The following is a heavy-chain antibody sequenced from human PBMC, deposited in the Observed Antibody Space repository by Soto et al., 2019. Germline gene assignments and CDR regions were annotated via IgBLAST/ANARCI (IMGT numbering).Heavy chain of an antibody. J-gene: IGHJ3*02. Sequence: SETLSLTCTVSGGSISSYYWSWIRQPAGKGLEWIGRIYTSGSTNYNPSLKSRVTMSVDTSKNQFSLKLSSVTAADTAVYYCARDRYCGGDCYYDAFEIWGQGTMVTVSS. CDR1: GGSISSYY. D-gene: IGHD2-21*02. V-gene: IGHV4-4*07. CDR2: IYTSGST. CDR3: ARDRYCGGDCYYDAFEI.